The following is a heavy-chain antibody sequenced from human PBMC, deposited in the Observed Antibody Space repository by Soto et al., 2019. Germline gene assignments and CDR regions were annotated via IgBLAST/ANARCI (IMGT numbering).Heavy chain of an antibody. CDR3: ARESPFDY. J-gene: IGHJ4*02. CDR2: ISSSSSTI. CDR1: GFTFSSYA. Sequence: PGGSLRLSCTASGFTFSSYAMNWVRQAPGKGLEWVSYISSSSSTIYYADSVKGRFTISRDNAKNSLYLQMNSLRAEDTAVYYCARESPFDYWGQGTLVTVS. V-gene: IGHV3-48*04.